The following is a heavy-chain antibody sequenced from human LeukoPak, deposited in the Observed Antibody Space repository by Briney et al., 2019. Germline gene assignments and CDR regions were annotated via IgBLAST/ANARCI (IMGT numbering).Heavy chain of an antibody. CDR2: ISAYNGNT. J-gene: IGHJ5*02. CDR3: ARDVGDIVTIPAAISVP. V-gene: IGHV1-18*01. CDR1: GYTFSSYG. Sequence: ASVKVSCKASGYTFSSYGISWVRQATGQGLEWMGWISAYNGNTNYAQMLQGRVTMTTDTSTSTAYMEVRSLRSDDTAMYYCARDVGDIVTIPAAISVPWGQGTLVTVSS. D-gene: IGHD2-2*01.